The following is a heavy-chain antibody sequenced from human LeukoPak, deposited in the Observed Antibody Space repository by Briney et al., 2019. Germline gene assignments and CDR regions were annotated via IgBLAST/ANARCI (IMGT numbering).Heavy chain of an antibody. CDR3: ARDHLANLASRLFDP. J-gene: IGHJ5*02. CDR2: AYYSGST. D-gene: IGHD3-3*01. CDR1: GGSISGSNYY. V-gene: IGHV4-39*07. Sequence: SETLSLTCTVSGGSISGSNYYWAWIRQPPGKTLEWIGSAYYSGSTYYNPPLKGRVTISVDTSKNQFSPKLTSVTAADTAVYYCARDHLANLASRLFDPWGQGTLVTVSS.